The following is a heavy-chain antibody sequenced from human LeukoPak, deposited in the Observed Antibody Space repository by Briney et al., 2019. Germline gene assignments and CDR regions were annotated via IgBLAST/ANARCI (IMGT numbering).Heavy chain of an antibody. CDR2: INPSGGST. Sequence: ASVKVSCKASGYTLTSYYMHWVRQAPGQGLEWMGIINPSGGSTSYAQKFQGRVTMTRDTSTSTVYMELSSLRSEDTAVYYCARALEWLRGTYYYYGMDVWGQGTTVTVSS. J-gene: IGHJ6*02. CDR3: ARALEWLRGTYYYYGMDV. V-gene: IGHV1-46*01. CDR1: GYTLTSYY. D-gene: IGHD3-3*01.